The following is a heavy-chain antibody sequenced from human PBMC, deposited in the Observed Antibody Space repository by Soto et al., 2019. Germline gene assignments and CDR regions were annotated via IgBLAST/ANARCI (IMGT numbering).Heavy chain of an antibody. V-gene: IGHV1-69*02. Sequence: QVQLVQSGAEVKKPGSSVKVSCKASGGPFSSYTISWVRQAPGQGLEWMGRIIPILGIANYAQKFQGRVTITADKSTSTAYMELSSMRSEDTAVYYCARAMGDRGVTWFDPWGQGTLVTVSS. CDR3: ARAMGDRGVTWFDP. CDR1: GGPFSSYT. J-gene: IGHJ5*02. CDR2: IIPILGIA. D-gene: IGHD3-10*01.